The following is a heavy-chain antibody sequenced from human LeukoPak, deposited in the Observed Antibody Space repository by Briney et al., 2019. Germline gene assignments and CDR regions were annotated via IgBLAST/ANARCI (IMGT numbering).Heavy chain of an antibody. V-gene: IGHV4-39*01. CDR3: ARHSRSGSSPTRPFGM. D-gene: IGHD1-26*01. Sequence: SETLSLTCTVSGGSISSSSYFWGWIRQPPGKGLEWLGSIFYSGGSYYNPSLKSRVTISVDTSKNQFSLKLSSVTAADTAVYYCARHSRSGSSPTRPFGMWGQGTMVTVSS. CDR1: GGSISSSSYF. J-gene: IGHJ3*02. CDR2: IFYSGGS.